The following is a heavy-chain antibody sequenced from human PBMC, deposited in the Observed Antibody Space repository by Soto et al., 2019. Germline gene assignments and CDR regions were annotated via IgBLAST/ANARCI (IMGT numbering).Heavy chain of an antibody. CDR2: IKQDGSDK. CDR3: AKDYQLLYGQPYGMDV. Sequence: GGSLRLSCAASGFTFSSYWMSWFRQAPGKGLEWVANIKQDGSDKYYADSVKGRFTISRDNSKNTLYLQMNSLRAEDTAVYYCAKDYQLLYGQPYGMDVWGQGTTVTVSS. V-gene: IGHV3-7*01. CDR1: GFTFSSYW. J-gene: IGHJ6*02. D-gene: IGHD2-2*02.